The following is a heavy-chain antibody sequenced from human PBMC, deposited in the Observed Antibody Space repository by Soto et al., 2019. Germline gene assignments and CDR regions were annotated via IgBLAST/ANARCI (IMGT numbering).Heavy chain of an antibody. CDR2: IYYSGST. V-gene: IGHV4-61*01. CDR1: GGSVSSGSYY. Sequence: SETLSLTCTVSGGSVSSGSYYWSWIRQPPGKGLEWIGYIYYSGSTNYNPSLKSRVTISVDTSKNQFSLKLSSVTAADTAVYYCARGGVGSYYMGHAFDIWGQGTMVTVSS. D-gene: IGHD3-10*01. CDR3: ARGGVGSYYMGHAFDI. J-gene: IGHJ3*02.